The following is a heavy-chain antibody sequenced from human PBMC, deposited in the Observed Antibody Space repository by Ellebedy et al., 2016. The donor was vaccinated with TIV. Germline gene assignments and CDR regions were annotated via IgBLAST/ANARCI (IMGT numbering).Heavy chain of an antibody. J-gene: IGHJ4*02. CDR2: VYPGDSDT. V-gene: IGHV5-51*01. CDR1: GYHFATYW. D-gene: IGHD5/OR15-5a*01. CDR3: AASRLGVYNYYY. Sequence: PGGSLRLSCKGSGYHFATYWIAWVRQMPGKGLEWMGRVYPGDSDTRYSPSFQGQVTISADKSISTAYLQWSSLKASDTAMYYCAASRLGVYNYYYWGQGTLVTVSS.